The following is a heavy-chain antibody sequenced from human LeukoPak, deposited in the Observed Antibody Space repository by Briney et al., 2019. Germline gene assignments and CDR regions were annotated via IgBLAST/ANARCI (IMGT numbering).Heavy chain of an antibody. V-gene: IGHV3-30*02. D-gene: IGHD6-13*01. CDR3: AREGIGSSSWLDY. CDR1: GFTFSSYG. J-gene: IGHJ4*02. CDR2: IRYDGSNK. Sequence: PGGSLRLSCAASGFTFSSYGMHWVRQAPGKGLEWVAFIRYDGSNKYYADSVKGRFTISRDNAKNSLYLQMNSLRVEDMAVYYCAREGIGSSSWLDYWGQGTLVTVSS.